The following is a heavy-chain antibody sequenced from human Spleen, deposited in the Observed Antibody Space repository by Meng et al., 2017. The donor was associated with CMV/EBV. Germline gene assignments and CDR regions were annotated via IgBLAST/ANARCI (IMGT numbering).Heavy chain of an antibody. CDR3: ARSTLRESSTSCSRFDP. D-gene: IGHD2-2*01. J-gene: IGHJ5*02. CDR1: GYTFTSYY. CDR2: INPSGGST. V-gene: IGHV1-46*01. Sequence: ASVKVSCKASGYTFTSYYMHWVRQAPGQGLEWMGIINPSGGSTSYAQKFQGRVTMTRDTSTSTVYMELSSLRSEDTAVYYCARSTLRESSTSCSRFDPWGQGTLVTVSS.